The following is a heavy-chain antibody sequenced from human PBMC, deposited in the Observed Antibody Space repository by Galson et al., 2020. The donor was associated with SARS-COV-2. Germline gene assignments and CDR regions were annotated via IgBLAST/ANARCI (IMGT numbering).Heavy chain of an antibody. Sequence: GGSLRLSCAASGFTFNTYGMHWVRQAPGKVLEWVAVISNDGSDQYYADSVKGRFTISRDNSKNMLYLQMNSLRAEDTAVYSCAKDLTTLTLAMDVWGQGTTVTVSS. D-gene: IGHD4-17*01. J-gene: IGHJ6*02. CDR2: ISNDGSDQ. CDR3: AKDLTTLTLAMDV. V-gene: IGHV3-30*18. CDR1: GFTFNTYG.